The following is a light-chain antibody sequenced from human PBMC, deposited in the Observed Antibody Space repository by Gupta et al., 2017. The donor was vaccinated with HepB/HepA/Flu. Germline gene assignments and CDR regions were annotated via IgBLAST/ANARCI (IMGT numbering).Light chain of an antibody. CDR2: NDN. CDR3: VGWYDSRSGYV. Sequence: QPVLTPPPSASLTPGPRVTISCSGSSSNIGNDNAYWYHQLPGTAPKLLIYNDNQRPSGVPDRFSGSKSGTTASLASSGLLPEDEADYYCVGWYDSRSGYVFGDGTKVTVL. CDR1: SSNIGNDN. V-gene: IGLV1-47*02. J-gene: IGLJ1*01.